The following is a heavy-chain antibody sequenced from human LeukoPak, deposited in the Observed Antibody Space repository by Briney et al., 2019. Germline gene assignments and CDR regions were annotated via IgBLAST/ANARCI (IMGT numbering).Heavy chain of an antibody. V-gene: IGHV3-23*01. CDR3: AKGYHYDSSGNNWFDP. Sequence: PGGSLRLSCAASGFTFSSYAMSWVRRAPGKGLEWVSAISGSGGSTYYADSVKGRFTISRDNSKNTLYLQMNSLRAEDTAVYYCAKGYHYDSSGNNWFDPWGQGTLVTVSS. CDR2: ISGSGGST. CDR1: GFTFSSYA. J-gene: IGHJ5*02. D-gene: IGHD3-22*01.